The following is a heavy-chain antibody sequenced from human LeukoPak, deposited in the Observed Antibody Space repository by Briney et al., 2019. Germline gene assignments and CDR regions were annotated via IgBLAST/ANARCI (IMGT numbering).Heavy chain of an antibody. CDR2: INSDGSST. V-gene: IGHV3-74*01. Sequence: GGSLRLSCAASGFTFSSYWMHWVRQAPGKGLVWVSRINSDGSSTSYADSVKGRFTISRDNAKNTLYLQMNSLRAGDTAVYYCASLPNSGYDYYYYYMDVWGKGTTVTVSS. D-gene: IGHD5-12*01. J-gene: IGHJ6*03. CDR1: GFTFSSYW. CDR3: ASLPNSGYDYYYYYMDV.